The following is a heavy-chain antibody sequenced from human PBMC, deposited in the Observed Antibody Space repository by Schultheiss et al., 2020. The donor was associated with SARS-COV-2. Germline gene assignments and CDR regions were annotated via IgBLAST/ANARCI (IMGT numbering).Heavy chain of an antibody. Sequence: SETLSLTCAVYGGSFSGYYWSWIRQPPGKGLEWIGEINHSGSTNYNPSLKSRVTISVDTSKNQFSLELSSVTAADTAVYYCARGYLYSPYYFDYWGQGTLVTVSS. J-gene: IGHJ4*02. D-gene: IGHD5-18*01. CDR2: INHSGST. CDR3: ARGYLYSPYYFDY. CDR1: GGSFSGYY. V-gene: IGHV4-34*01.